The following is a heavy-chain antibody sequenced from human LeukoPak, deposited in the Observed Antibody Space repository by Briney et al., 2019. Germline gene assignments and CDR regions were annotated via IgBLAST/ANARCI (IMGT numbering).Heavy chain of an antibody. V-gene: IGHV1-18*01. Sequence: ASVKVSCKASGYTFTSYGIRWVRQAPGQGLEWMGWISAYNGNTNYAQKLQGRVTMTTDTSTSTAYMELRSLRSDDAAVYYCARAISNPTRYYFDFWGQGTLVTVSS. D-gene: IGHD3-3*02. J-gene: IGHJ4*02. CDR1: GYTFTSYG. CDR2: ISAYNGNT. CDR3: ARAISNPTRYYFDF.